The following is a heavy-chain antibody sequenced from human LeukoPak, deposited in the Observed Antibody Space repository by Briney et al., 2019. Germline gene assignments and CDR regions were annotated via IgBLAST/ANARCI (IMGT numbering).Heavy chain of an antibody. D-gene: IGHD6-19*01. Sequence: PGGSLRLSCAASGFTFSSYAMHWVRQAPGKGLEWVAVISYDGSNKYYADSVKGRFTISRDNSKNTLYLQMNSLRAEDTAVYYCAKGSSGWYREPFDYWGQGTLVTVSS. V-gene: IGHV3-30-3*01. CDR1: GFTFSSYA. CDR2: ISYDGSNK. CDR3: AKGSSGWYREPFDY. J-gene: IGHJ4*02.